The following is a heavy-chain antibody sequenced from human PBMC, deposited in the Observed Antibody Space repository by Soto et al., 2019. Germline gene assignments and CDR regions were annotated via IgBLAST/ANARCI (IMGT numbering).Heavy chain of an antibody. CDR1: GVSISSGNW. D-gene: IGHD2-8*01. CDR3: ARLVYDTRLNYMYFDF. CDR2: IFRDGTA. V-gene: IGHV4-4*02. J-gene: IGHJ4*02. Sequence: PSETLSLTCAVSGVSISSGNWWTWVRQTPQRGLEYIGEIFRDGTANYYPSFERRVAIPVDTSKNQFSLKLTSVTAADTAIYFCARLVYDTRLNYMYFDFWGQGALVTVSS.